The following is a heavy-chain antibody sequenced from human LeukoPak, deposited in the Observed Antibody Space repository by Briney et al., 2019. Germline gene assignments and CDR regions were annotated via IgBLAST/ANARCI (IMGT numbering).Heavy chain of an antibody. CDR1: GGSIISYY. D-gene: IGHD3-3*01. V-gene: IGHV4-4*07. Sequence: SETLSLTCTVSGGSIISYYWSWIRQPAGKGMEWIGRIYTSGSTNYNPSLKSRVTMSVDTSKNQFSLKLSSVTAADTAVYYCARDLSWSGYFDYWGQGTLVTVSS. CDR2: IYTSGST. J-gene: IGHJ4*02. CDR3: ARDLSWSGYFDY.